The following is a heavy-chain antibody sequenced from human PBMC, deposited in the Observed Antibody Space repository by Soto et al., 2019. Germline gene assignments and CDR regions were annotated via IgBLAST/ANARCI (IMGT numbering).Heavy chain of an antibody. V-gene: IGHV4-31*03. CDR2: IYYSGST. D-gene: IGHD5-18*01. J-gene: IGHJ4*02. CDR3: ARERSGYSYGPYYFDY. Sequence: SETLSLTCTVSGGSISSGGYYWSWIRQHPGKGLEWIGYIYYSGSTYYNPSLKSRVTISVDTSKNQFSLKLSSVTAADTAVYYCARERSGYSYGPYYFDYWGQGTLVTVSS. CDR1: GGSISSGGYY.